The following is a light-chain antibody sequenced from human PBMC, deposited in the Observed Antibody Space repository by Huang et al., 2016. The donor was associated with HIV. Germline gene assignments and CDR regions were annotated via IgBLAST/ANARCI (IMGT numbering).Light chain of an antibody. CDR2: GAT. Sequence: EIVMTQSPGTLSVSPGERVTLSCRAGQSVASNLAWYQRKPGQAPRLLIYGATTRATGIPARFSGSGSGTEFTLTISSLQSEDCAVYYCQQYYNWPPLTFGGGTKVEIK. V-gene: IGKV3-15*01. CDR1: QSVASN. CDR3: QQYYNWPPLT. J-gene: IGKJ4*01.